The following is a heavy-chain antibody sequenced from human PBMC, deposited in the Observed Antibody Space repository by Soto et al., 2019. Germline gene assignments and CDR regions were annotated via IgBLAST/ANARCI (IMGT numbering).Heavy chain of an antibody. CDR1: GYSFHNFG. J-gene: IGHJ4*02. CDR3: ARGPPSGSFSLTPRY. D-gene: IGHD2-15*01. CDR2: ISGQIAKT. V-gene: IGHV1-18*04. Sequence: QVQLVQSGPEVKKPGAAVKVSFKASGYSFHNFGIIWVRQATGQGLEWMGWISGQIAKTNYAQKFQGKVTMTTDTSTSTAYMELNTLTYDDTAMYYCARGPPSGSFSLTPRYWGQGTLVTVSS.